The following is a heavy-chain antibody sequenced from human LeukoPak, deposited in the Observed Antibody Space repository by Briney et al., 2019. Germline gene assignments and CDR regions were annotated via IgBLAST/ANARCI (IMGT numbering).Heavy chain of an antibody. V-gene: IGHV4-59*12. J-gene: IGHJ4*02. CDR1: GGSISSYY. CDR3: ARGHYDYVWGSYRYTSDFAY. Sequence: SETLSLTCTVSGGSISSYYWSWIRQPPGKGLEWIGYIYYSGSTNYNPSLKSRVTISVDTSKNQFSLKLSSVTAADTAVYYCARGHYDYVWGSYRYTSDFAYWGQGTLVTVSS. CDR2: IYYSGST. D-gene: IGHD3-16*02.